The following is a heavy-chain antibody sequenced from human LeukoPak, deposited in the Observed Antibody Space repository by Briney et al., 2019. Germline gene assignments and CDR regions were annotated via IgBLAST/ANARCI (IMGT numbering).Heavy chain of an antibody. CDR1: GFTFSSYW. CDR3: VRSDWFDP. CDR2: IKSDGSST. Sequence: GGSLRLSCAASGFTFSSYWMYWVRQAPGKGLVWVSRIKSDGSSTTYADSVKGRFTVSRDNAKNTLYLQMNSLRAEDTAVYYCVRSDWFDPWGQGTLVTVSS. V-gene: IGHV3-74*03. J-gene: IGHJ5*02.